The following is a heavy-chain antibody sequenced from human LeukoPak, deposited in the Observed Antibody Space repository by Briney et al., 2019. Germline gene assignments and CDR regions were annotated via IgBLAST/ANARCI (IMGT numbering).Heavy chain of an antibody. J-gene: IGHJ4*02. CDR2: VSGSGSEI. Sequence: GGSLRLSCAASGFTFNNFEMNWVRQAPGKGPEWIAYVSGSGSEIHYGDSVKGRFTISRDNAKNSLYLQMSSLRAEDTAVYYCAKDGDYVDYWGQGTLVTVAS. V-gene: IGHV3-48*03. CDR1: GFTFNNFE. CDR3: AKDGDYVDY. D-gene: IGHD4-17*01.